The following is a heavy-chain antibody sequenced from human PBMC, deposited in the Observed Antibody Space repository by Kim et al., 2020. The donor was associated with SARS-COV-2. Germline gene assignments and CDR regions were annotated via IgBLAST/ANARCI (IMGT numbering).Heavy chain of an antibody. J-gene: IGHJ6*02. CDR1: GGSISSSNW. CDR3: ARGGVLLWFGELENYYYYGMDV. V-gene: IGHV4-4*02. CDR2: IYHSGST. Sequence: SETLSLTCAVSGGSISSSNWWSWVRQPPGKGLEWIGEIYHSGSTNYNPSLKSRVTISVDKSKNQFSLKLSSVTAADTAVYYCARGGVLLWFGELENYYYYGMDVWGQGTTVTVSS. D-gene: IGHD3-10*01.